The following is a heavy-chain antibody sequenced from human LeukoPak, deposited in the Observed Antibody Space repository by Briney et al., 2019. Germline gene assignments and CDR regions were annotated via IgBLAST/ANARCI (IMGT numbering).Heavy chain of an antibody. CDR3: ARDWLSMTTVTTGDYY. CDR2: ITWSSGTL. D-gene: IGHD4-17*01. V-gene: IGHV3-9*01. J-gene: IGHJ4*02. Sequence: GGSLRLSCVASGFTFDDYAMHWVRQAPGKGLEWVSGITWSSGTLAYVDSVKGRFTISRDNAKNSLYLQMNSLRAEDTAVYYCARDWLSMTTVTTGDYYWGQGTLVTVSS. CDR1: GFTFDDYA.